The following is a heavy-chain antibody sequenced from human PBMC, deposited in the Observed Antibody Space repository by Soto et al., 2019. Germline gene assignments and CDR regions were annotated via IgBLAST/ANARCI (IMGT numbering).Heavy chain of an antibody. CDR2: IGTTGHP. CDR1: GFMFEKYD. D-gene: IGHD6-19*01. CDR3: ARGSSGWYADLDS. Sequence: EVQLVESGGGLMRPGGSLRLSCTASGFMFEKYDMHWVRQRAGKGLEWVAAIGTTGHPYYPGSAKGRFNISRENDKNSLCLKVNDLKAGDSAVYYCARGSSGWYADLDSWGHGTVVTVSA. J-gene: IGHJ5*01. V-gene: IGHV3-13*05.